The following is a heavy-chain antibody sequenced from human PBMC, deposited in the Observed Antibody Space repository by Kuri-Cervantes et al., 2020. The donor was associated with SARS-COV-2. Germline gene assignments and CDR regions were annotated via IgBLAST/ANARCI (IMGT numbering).Heavy chain of an antibody. CDR2: SSTSGGYT. J-gene: IGHJ4*02. V-gene: IGHV3-23*01. Sequence: GGSLRPSCADSRFTFNKYDLIWVRPAAGKGLEWVSSSSTSGGYTKYADSLTGLFTISRDNSKNTLYLQMNSLRVEDTAVYYCASVSTMGVSLDWGQGTLVTVSS. CDR1: RFTFNKYD. D-gene: IGHD5-24*01. CDR3: ASVSTMGVSLD.